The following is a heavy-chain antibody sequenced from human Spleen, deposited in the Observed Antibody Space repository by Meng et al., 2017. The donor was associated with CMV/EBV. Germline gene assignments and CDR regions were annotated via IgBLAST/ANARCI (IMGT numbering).Heavy chain of an antibody. J-gene: IGHJ3*02. D-gene: IGHD3-10*01. Sequence: GESLKISCAASGFTFSSYAMHWVRQAPGKGLEWVAVISYDGSNKYYADSVKGRFTISRDNSKNTLYLQMNSLRAEDTAVYYCARGLTRGPDAFDIWGQGTMVTVSS. V-gene: IGHV3-30*14. CDR1: GFTFSSYA. CDR2: ISYDGSNK. CDR3: ARGLTRGPDAFDI.